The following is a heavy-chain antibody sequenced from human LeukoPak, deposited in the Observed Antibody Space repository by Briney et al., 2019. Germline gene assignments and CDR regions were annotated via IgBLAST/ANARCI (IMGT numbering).Heavy chain of an antibody. CDR1: GGTLSSYA. J-gene: IGHJ3*02. Sequence: SVKVSCKASGGTLSSYAISWVRQAPGQGLEWMGGIIPIFGTANYAQKFQGRVTITADESTSTAYMELSSLRSEDTAVYYCAVPMNCGGDCFDAFDIWGQGTMVTVSS. CDR2: IIPIFGTA. CDR3: AVPMNCGGDCFDAFDI. D-gene: IGHD2-21*01. V-gene: IGHV1-69*01.